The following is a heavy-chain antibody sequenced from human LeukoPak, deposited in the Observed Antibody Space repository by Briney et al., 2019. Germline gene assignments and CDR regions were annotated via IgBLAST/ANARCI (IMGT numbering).Heavy chain of an antibody. V-gene: IGHV3-33*01. CDR1: GFTFTSFG. D-gene: IGHD2-8*02. CDR2: IWYDGSNK. J-gene: IGHJ6*02. CDR3: GRGRWDTGGLHGLDV. Sequence: PGGSLRLSCAASGFTFTSFGMHWVRQAPGKGLEWVAVIWYDGSNKYYANSVKGRFTISRDNSQNTLYLQKNNLRGEETAVFCCGRGRWDTGGLHGLDVWGQGATVTVS.